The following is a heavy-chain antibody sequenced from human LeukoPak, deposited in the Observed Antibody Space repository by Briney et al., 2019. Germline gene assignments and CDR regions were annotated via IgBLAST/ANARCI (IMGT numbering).Heavy chain of an antibody. D-gene: IGHD5-18*01. Sequence: KTGGSLRLSCAASGFTFSSYSMNWVRQAPGKGLEWVSSISSSSSYIYYADSVKGRFTISRDNAKNSLYLQMNSLRAEDTAVYYCARDRCCGYSYGIYYYYYYGMDVWGQGTTVTVSS. V-gene: IGHV3-21*04. CDR1: GFTFSSYS. CDR2: ISSSSSYI. J-gene: IGHJ6*02. CDR3: ARDRCCGYSYGIYYYYYYGMDV.